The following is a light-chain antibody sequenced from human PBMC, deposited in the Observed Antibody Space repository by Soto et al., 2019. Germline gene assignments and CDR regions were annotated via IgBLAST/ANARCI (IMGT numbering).Light chain of an antibody. CDR3: QSGDT. V-gene: IGKV1-5*03. CDR2: KAS. J-gene: IGKJ2*01. Sequence: DIQMTQSPSTLSASVGDRVTITCRASQSISSWLAWYQQKPGKAPKLLIYKASSLESGVPSRFSGSGSGTEFTLTISSLQPDDFATYCCQSGDTCGQGPKLEIK. CDR1: QSISSW.